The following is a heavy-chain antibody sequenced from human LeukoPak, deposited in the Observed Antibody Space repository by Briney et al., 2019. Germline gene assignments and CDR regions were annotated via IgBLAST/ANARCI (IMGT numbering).Heavy chain of an antibody. Sequence: GESLKISCKGSGFSLSNYWIAWVRQMPGKGLEWMGIIYSGDSDIRYSPSFQGQVTISADKSISTAYLQWSSLKASDTAMYYCARIYDSSGYAEDAFDIWGQGTMVTVSS. CDR1: GFSLSNYW. D-gene: IGHD3-22*01. CDR3: ARIYDSSGYAEDAFDI. J-gene: IGHJ3*02. V-gene: IGHV5-51*01. CDR2: IYSGDSDI.